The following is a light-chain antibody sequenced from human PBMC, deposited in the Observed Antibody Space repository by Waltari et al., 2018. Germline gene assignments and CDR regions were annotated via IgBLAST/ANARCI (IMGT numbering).Light chain of an antibody. CDR3: QQYNNWLGT. J-gene: IGKJ1*01. V-gene: IGKV3-15*01. Sequence: EIVMTQSPATLSVFPGERATLSCRASQSIRSNLAWYQHKPGQAPRLLIYGASTRATGTPARFSGSGSGTEFTLTISSLQSEDFAVYFCQQYNNWLGTFGKGTKVKIK. CDR2: GAS. CDR1: QSIRSN.